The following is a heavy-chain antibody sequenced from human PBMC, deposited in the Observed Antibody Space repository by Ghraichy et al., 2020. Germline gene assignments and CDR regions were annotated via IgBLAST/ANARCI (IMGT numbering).Heavy chain of an antibody. CDR2: ISGSGGST. Sequence: LSLTCAASGFTFSSYAMSWVRQAPGKGLEWVSAISGSGGSTYYADSVKGRFTISRDNSKNTLYLQMNSLRAEDTAVYYCASGDFWSGYYTGYFDYWGQGTLVTVSS. CDR1: GFTFSSYA. V-gene: IGHV3-23*01. D-gene: IGHD3-3*01. J-gene: IGHJ4*02. CDR3: ASGDFWSGYYTGYFDY.